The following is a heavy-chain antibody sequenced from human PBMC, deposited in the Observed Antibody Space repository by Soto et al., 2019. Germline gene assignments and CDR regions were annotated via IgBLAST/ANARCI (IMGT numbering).Heavy chain of an antibody. V-gene: IGHV4-59*01. Sequence: TLSLTCTVSGGSISSYYWSWIRQPPGKGLEWIGYIYYSGSTNYNPSLKSRVTISVDTSKNQFSLKLSSVAAADTAVYYCAGGDYDRNAGGYYYYGMDVWGQGTTVTVSS. CDR3: AGGDYDRNAGGYYYYGMDV. J-gene: IGHJ6*02. CDR2: IYYSGST. D-gene: IGHD3-22*01. CDR1: GGSISSYY.